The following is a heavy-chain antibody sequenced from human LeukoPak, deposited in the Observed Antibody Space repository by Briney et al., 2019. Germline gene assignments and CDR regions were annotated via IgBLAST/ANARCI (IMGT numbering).Heavy chain of an antibody. V-gene: IGHV3-66*01. CDR3: ARVRLGYCSSTSCNPYYYYYMDV. CDR1: GFTVSSNY. J-gene: IGHJ6*03. CDR2: VYGGDTT. Sequence: GGSLRLSCAASGFTVSSNYMTWVRQAPGKGLEWVSVVYGGDTTYYADSVKGRFTISRDNSKNTLYLQMNSLRAEDTAVYYCARVRLGYCSSTSCNPYYYYYMDVWGKGTTVTVSS. D-gene: IGHD2-2*01.